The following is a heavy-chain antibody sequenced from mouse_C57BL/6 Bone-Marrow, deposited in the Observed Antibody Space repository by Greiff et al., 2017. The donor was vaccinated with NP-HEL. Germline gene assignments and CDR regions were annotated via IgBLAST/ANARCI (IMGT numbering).Heavy chain of an antibody. CDR3: ARQCPYYYAMDY. Sequence: EVKLMESGGGLVKPGGSLKLSCAASGFTFSSYTMSWVRQTPEKRLEWVATISGGGGNTYYPDSVKGRFTISRDNAKNTLYLQMSSLRSEDTALYYCARQCPYYYAMDYWGQGTSVTVSS. V-gene: IGHV5-9*01. J-gene: IGHJ4*01. CDR2: ISGGGGNT. CDR1: GFTFSSYT.